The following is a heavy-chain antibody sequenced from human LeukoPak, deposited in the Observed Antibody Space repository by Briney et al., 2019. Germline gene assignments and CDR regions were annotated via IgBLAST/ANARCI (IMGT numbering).Heavy chain of an antibody. CDR2: IYQSGST. CDR1: GYSISSGYY. Sequence: SETLSLTCTVSGYSISSGYYWAWIRQPPGKGREWIGRIYQSGSTSYNPSLKSRVTISVDTSKNQFSLKLSFVTAADTAVYYCAGAPRGRDDFWSGSVPAYYYFDYWGQGTLVTVSS. V-gene: IGHV4-38-2*02. J-gene: IGHJ4*02. CDR3: AGAPRGRDDFWSGSVPAYYYFDY. D-gene: IGHD3-3*01.